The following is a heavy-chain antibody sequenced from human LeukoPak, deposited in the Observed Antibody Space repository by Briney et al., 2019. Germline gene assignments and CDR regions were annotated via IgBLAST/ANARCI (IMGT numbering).Heavy chain of an antibody. CDR1: GGSISNY. V-gene: IGHV4-59*08. CDR2: IYYNGNT. D-gene: IGHD6-13*01. CDR3: ARPTAAPGVWAFDI. Sequence: KPSETLSLTCTVSGGSISNYWTWIRQPPGKGLEWIGYIYYNGNTNYNPSLKSRVTISVDTSKNQFSLKLTSVTAADTAVFYCARPTAAPGVWAFDIWGQGTRVIVSS. J-gene: IGHJ3*02.